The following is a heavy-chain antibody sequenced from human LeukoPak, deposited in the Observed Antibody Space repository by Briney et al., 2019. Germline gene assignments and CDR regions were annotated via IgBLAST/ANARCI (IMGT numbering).Heavy chain of an antibody. V-gene: IGHV4-34*01. J-gene: IGHJ4*02. CDR3: ARQHRITMVRGATADY. CDR2: IYYSGST. Sequence: SETLSLTCAVYGGSFSGYYWSWIRQPPGKGLEWIGSIYYSGSTYYNPSLKSRVTISVDTSKNQFSLKLSSVTAADTAVYYCARQHRITMVRGATADYWGQGTLVTVSS. D-gene: IGHD3-10*01. CDR1: GGSFSGYY.